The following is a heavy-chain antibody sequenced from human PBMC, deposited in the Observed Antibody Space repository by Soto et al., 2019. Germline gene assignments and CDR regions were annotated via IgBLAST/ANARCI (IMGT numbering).Heavy chain of an antibody. J-gene: IGHJ4*02. D-gene: IGHD3-22*01. Sequence: QVQLQESGPGLVKPSQTLSLTCTVSGESISSADFYWSWIRQHPGKGLEWIGYMRHSGSTFYNPSLSSRLHISVGTSANQCSLRLTSVTAADTAVYYCAGRRPYYFDSSTYVEDYWGQGTLVTVSS. CDR2: MRHSGST. CDR3: AGRRPYYFDSSTYVEDY. CDR1: GESISSADFY. V-gene: IGHV4-31*03.